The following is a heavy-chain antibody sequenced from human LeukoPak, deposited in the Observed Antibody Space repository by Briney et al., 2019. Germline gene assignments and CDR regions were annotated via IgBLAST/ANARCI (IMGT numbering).Heavy chain of an antibody. J-gene: IGHJ4*02. CDR3: ARRGLRFLEWLVDY. CDR1: GFTFSSYG. D-gene: IGHD3-3*01. V-gene: IGHV3-33*01. CDR2: IWYDGSNK. Sequence: GRSLRLSCAASGFTFSSYGMHWVRQAPGKGLEWVAVIWYDGSNKHYADSVKGRFTISRDNSKNTLYLQMNSLRAEDTAVYYCARRGLRFLEWLVDYWGQGTLVTVSS.